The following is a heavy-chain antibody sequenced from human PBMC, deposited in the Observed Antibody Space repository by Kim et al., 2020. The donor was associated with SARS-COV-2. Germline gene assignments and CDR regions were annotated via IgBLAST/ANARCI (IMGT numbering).Heavy chain of an antibody. D-gene: IGHD2-2*01. J-gene: IGHJ3*02. V-gene: IGHV4-39*01. Sequence: YYNQSLQSRVTISVDTSKNQFSLKLSSVTAADTAVYYCARRCMQLLAFDIWGQGTMATVSS. CDR3: ARRCMQLLAFDI.